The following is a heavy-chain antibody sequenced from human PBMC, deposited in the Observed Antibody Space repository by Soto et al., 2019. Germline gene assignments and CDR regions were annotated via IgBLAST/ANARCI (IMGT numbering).Heavy chain of an antibody. CDR2: ISSSSSYT. CDR3: AREGYSSSGYYYCGMDV. Sequence: EVQLLESGGGLVQPGGSLRLSCAASGFTFSSYAMSWVRQAPGKGLEWVSYISSSSSYTNYADSVKGRFTISRDNAKNSLYLQMNSLRAEDTAVYYCAREGYSSSGYYYCGMDVWGQGTTVTVSS. CDR1: GFTFSSYA. J-gene: IGHJ6*02. D-gene: IGHD6-13*01. V-gene: IGHV3-48*04.